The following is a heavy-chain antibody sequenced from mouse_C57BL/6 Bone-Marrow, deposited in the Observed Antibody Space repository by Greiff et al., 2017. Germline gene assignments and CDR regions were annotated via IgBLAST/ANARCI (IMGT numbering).Heavy chain of an antibody. CDR2: IWRGGST. D-gene: IGHD1-1*01. V-gene: IGHV2-5*01. CDR1: GFSLTSYG. J-gene: IGHJ4*01. CDR3: AKPHYYYGSSYDYAMDY. Sequence: VQVVESGPGLVQPSQSLSITCTVSGFSLTSYGVHWVRQSPGKGLEWLGVIWRGGSTDYNAAFMSRLSITKDNSKSQVFFKMNSLQADDTAIYYCAKPHYYYGSSYDYAMDYWGQGTSVTVSS.